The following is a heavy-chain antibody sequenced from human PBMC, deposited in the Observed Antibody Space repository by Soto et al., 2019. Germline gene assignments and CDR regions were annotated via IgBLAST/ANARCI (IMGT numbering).Heavy chain of an antibody. CDR1: GFTFNTYG. J-gene: IGHJ2*01. D-gene: IGHD1-26*01. CDR3: ASSPQPTRGIHWYFDL. Sequence: QVQLVESGGGVVQPGRSLGLSCAASGFTFNTYGMHWVRQAPGKGLVWVAAISYDGINKYYVDYVKGRFTISRDNSKNTLYVQLHSLRAEDTDLYYCASSPQPTRGIHWYFDLWGRGILVNVSS. V-gene: IGHV3-30*03. CDR2: ISYDGINK.